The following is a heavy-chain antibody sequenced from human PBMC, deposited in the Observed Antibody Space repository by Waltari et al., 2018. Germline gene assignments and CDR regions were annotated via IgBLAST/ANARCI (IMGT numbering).Heavy chain of an antibody. CDR1: GFSFSNAW. CDR2: IKSKTEGGTT. D-gene: IGHD6-19*01. CDR3: VTFSVAVAGTIA. V-gene: IGHV3-15*01. J-gene: IGHJ5*02. Sequence: EVQLVESGGGLVKPGGSLRLSCAASGFSFSNAWMNWVRQAPGKGGGWVGRIKSKTEGGTTDYAAPVKGRFTISRDDSQNTLYLQMNSLKTEDTAVYYCVTFSVAVAGTIAWGQGSLVTVSS.